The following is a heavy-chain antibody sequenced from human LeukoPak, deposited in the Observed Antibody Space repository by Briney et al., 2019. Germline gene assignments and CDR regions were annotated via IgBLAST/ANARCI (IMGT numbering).Heavy chain of an antibody. CDR3: ALDDRGSYSFDY. CDR2: ISAYNGNT. D-gene: IGHD1-26*01. J-gene: IGHJ4*02. V-gene: IGHV1-18*01. Sequence: ASVKVSCKASGYTFTSYGISWVRQAPRQGLEWMGWISAYNGNTNYAQKLQGRVTMTTDTSTSTAYMGLRSLRSDDTAVYYCALDDRGSYSFDYWGQGTLVTVSS. CDR1: GYTFTSYG.